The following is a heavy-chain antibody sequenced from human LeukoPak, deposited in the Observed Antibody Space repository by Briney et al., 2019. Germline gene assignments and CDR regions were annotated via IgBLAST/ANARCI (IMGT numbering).Heavy chain of an antibody. CDR3: ARVLRGHIAALHGAPYYYMDV. J-gene: IGHJ6*03. D-gene: IGHD6-6*01. CDR2: IIPIFGTA. Sequence: SVKVSCKASGYTFTSYAISWVRQALGQGREWMGGIIPIFGTANYAQKFQGRVTITADKSTSTAYMELSSLRSEDTAVYYCARVLRGHIAALHGAPYYYMDVWGKGTTVTVSS. CDR1: GYTFTSYA. V-gene: IGHV1-69*06.